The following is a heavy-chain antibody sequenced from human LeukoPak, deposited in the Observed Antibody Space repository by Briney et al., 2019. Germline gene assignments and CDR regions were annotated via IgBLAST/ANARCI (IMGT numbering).Heavy chain of an antibody. Sequence: GGSLRLSCAAPGFTFTNAWMNWVRQPPGKGLEWVSVMYTGGGRYYGDSVKGRFTISRDNSKNTVFLQMNSLRVEDTALYYCTRGQSYCGADCYSDWGQGTLVTVSS. CDR1: GFTFTNAW. J-gene: IGHJ4*02. CDR2: MYTGGGR. V-gene: IGHV3-66*01. CDR3: TRGQSYCGADCYSD. D-gene: IGHD2-21*02.